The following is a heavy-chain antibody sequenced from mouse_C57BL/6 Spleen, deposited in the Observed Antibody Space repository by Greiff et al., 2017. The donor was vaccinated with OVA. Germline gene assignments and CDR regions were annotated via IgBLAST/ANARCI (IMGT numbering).Heavy chain of an antibody. D-gene: IGHD3-3*01. J-gene: IGHJ2*01. Sequence: VQLQQSGPELVKPGASVKISCKASGYSFTGYYMNWVKQSPETSLEWIGEINPSTGGTPYNQKFKAKATLTVDKSSSTAYMQLKSLTSEDAAVYYCASQLYFDYWGQGTTRTVSS. V-gene: IGHV1-42*01. CDR3: ASQLYFDY. CDR2: INPSTGGT. CDR1: GYSFTGYY.